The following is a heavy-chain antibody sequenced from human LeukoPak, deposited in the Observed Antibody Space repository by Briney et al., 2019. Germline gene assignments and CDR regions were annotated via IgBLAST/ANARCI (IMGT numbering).Heavy chain of an antibody. CDR3: ARSVLRQQVEPFDY. Sequence: SETLSLTCTVSGGSISSSSYYWGWIRQPPGKGLEWIGSIYYSGSTYYNPSLKSRVTISVDTSKNQFSLKLSSVTAADTAVYYCARSVLRQQVEPFDYWGQGTLVTVSS. CDR1: GGSISSSSYY. CDR2: IYYSGST. J-gene: IGHJ4*02. D-gene: IGHD6-13*01. V-gene: IGHV4-39*07.